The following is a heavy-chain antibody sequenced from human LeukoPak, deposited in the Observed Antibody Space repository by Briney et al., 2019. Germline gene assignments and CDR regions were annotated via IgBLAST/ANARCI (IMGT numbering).Heavy chain of an antibody. CDR2: ISYDGSHD. CDR1: GFSFTNYA. Sequence: PGGSLRLSCAASGFSFTNYAMHWVRQAPGKGLEWVAVISYDGSHDYSANSVRGRLSISRDNSKNMVFLQMNSLRDEDTAVYYCARGSLTGGRIFYFDYWGQGSLVAVSS. CDR3: ARGSLTGGRIFYFDY. V-gene: IGHV3-30*01. D-gene: IGHD7-27*01. J-gene: IGHJ4*02.